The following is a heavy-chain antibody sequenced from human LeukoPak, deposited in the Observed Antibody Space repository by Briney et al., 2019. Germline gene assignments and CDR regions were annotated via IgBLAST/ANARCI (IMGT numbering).Heavy chain of an antibody. Sequence: SETLSLTCAVYGGSFSGYYWSWIRQPPGKGLEWIGEINHSGSTNYNPSLKSRVTISVDTSKNQFSLKLSSVTAADTAVYYCASSWLRPPPLHLWGQGTLVTVSS. CDR3: ASSWLRPPPLHL. D-gene: IGHD6-19*01. V-gene: IGHV4-34*01. CDR1: GGSFSGYY. CDR2: INHSGST. J-gene: IGHJ4*02.